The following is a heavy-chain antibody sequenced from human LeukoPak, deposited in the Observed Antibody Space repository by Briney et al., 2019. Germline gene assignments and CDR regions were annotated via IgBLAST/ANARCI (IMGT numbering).Heavy chain of an antibody. J-gene: IGHJ6*02. Sequence: GGSLRLSCAATGFSFKDYATHWVRQIPGKGLEWVSAISWNGGSTAYADSVKGRFTISRDNAKNSLFLQLSNLRPEDTALYYCAKHLRATNTFTFFGLDVWGQGTTVTVSS. D-gene: IGHD1-26*01. CDR2: ISWNGGST. CDR1: GFSFKDYA. V-gene: IGHV3-9*01. CDR3: AKHLRATNTFTFFGLDV.